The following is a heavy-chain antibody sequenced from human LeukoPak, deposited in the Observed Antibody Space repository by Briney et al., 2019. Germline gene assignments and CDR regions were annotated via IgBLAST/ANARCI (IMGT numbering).Heavy chain of an antibody. CDR3: ARMTTVTTGDY. V-gene: IGHV4-39*07. Sequence: ETLSLTCTVSGGSISSSSYYWGWIRQPPGKGLEWIGSIYYSGSTYYNPSLKSRVTISVDTSKNQFSLKLSSVTAADTAVYYCARMTTVTTGDYWGQGTLVTVSS. CDR2: IYYSGST. J-gene: IGHJ4*02. D-gene: IGHD4-17*01. CDR1: GGSISSSSYY.